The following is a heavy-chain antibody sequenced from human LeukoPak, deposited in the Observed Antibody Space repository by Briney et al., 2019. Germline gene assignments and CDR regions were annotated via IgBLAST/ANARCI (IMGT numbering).Heavy chain of an antibody. CDR1: CGSFSGYY. V-gene: IGHV4-34*01. D-gene: IGHD6-6*01. Sequence: SETLSLTCAVYCGSFSGYYWSWIRQPPGKGLEWIGEINHSGSTSYNPSLKSRVTISVGTSKNQFSLKLSSVTAADTAVYYCARDRRSIIAARPRNWFDPWGQGTLVTVSS. J-gene: IGHJ5*02. CDR2: INHSGST. CDR3: ARDRRSIIAARPRNWFDP.